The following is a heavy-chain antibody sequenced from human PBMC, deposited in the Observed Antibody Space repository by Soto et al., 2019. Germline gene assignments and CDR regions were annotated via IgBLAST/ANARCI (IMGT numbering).Heavy chain of an antibody. J-gene: IGHJ5*02. D-gene: IGHD4-17*01. CDR3: ARADDYGDYWFDP. Sequence: QVQLQESGPGLVKPSQTLSLTCTVSGGSISSGDYYWSWIRQPPGKGLEWIGYIYYSGSTYYNPSLKSRLTISVDTSMNQFSLKLTSVTDGDTAVYYCARADDYGDYWFDPWGQGTLVTVSS. CDR1: GGSISSGDYY. V-gene: IGHV4-30-4*01. CDR2: IYYSGST.